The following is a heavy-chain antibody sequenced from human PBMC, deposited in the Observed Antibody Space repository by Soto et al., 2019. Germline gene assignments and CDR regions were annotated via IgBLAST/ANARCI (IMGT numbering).Heavy chain of an antibody. J-gene: IGHJ4*02. CDR3: ARVFGDHVRYFDY. Sequence: SETLSLTWTVSGGSISSGGYYWSWIRQHPGKGLEWIGYIYYSGSTYYNPSLKSRVTISVDTSKNQFSLKLSSVTAADTAVYYCARVFGDHVRYFDYWGQGTLVTVSS. V-gene: IGHV4-31*02. CDR2: IYYSGST. CDR1: GGSISSGGYY. D-gene: IGHD2-21*02.